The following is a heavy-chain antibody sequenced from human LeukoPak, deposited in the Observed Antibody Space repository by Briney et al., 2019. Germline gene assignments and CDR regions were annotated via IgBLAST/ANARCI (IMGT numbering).Heavy chain of an antibody. Sequence: PGGSLRLSCAASGFTFSSYGMHWVRQAPGKGLEWVAFIRYDGSNKYYADSVKGRFTISRDNSKNTLYLQMNSLRAEDTAVYYCAKEGYCTNGVCYMTAYFDYWGQGTLVTVSS. J-gene: IGHJ4*02. CDR2: IRYDGSNK. CDR1: GFTFSSYG. D-gene: IGHD2-8*01. V-gene: IGHV3-30*02. CDR3: AKEGYCTNGVCYMTAYFDY.